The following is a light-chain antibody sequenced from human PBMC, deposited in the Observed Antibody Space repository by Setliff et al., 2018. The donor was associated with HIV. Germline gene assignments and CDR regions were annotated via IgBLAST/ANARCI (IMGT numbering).Light chain of an antibody. J-gene: IGLJ1*01. CDR2: DVS. Sequence: QSVLTQPASVSGSPGQWITISCTGTSSDVGGYNYVSWYQQHPGKAPKLMIYDVSKRPSGVSNRFSGSKSGNTASLTISGLQAEDEADYYCSSYTRFSTSVFGTGTKVTV. V-gene: IGLV2-14*03. CDR1: SSDVGGYNY. CDR3: SSYTRFSTSV.